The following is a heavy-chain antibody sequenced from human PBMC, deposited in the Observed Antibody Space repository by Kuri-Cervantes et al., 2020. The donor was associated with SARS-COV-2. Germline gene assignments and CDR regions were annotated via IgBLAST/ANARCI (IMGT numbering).Heavy chain of an antibody. CDR1: GGSISSYY. J-gene: IGHJ4*02. Sequence: SETLSLTCTVPGGSISSYYWSWIRQPPGKGLEWIGYIHYSGNTNYNPSLKSRVTISVDTSKNQFSLKLSSVTAADTAVYYCARAQETTIFGVVAEFDYWGQGTLVTVSS. V-gene: IGHV4-59*12. CDR2: IHYSGNT. CDR3: ARAQETTIFGVVAEFDY. D-gene: IGHD3-3*01.